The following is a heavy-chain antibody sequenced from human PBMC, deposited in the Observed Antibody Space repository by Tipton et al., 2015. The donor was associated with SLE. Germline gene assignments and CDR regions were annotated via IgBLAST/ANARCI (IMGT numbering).Heavy chain of an antibody. D-gene: IGHD6-19*01. CDR3: ARLGIAVAGPTDY. J-gene: IGHJ4*02. Sequence: TLSLTCTVSGGSISSSGYYWGWIRQPPGKGLEWVGSIYYSGSTNYNPSLKSRVTISVDTSKNQFSLKLSSVTAADTAVYYCARLGIAVAGPTDYWGQGTLVTVSS. CDR1: GGSISSSGYY. V-gene: IGHV4-39*07. CDR2: IYYSGST.